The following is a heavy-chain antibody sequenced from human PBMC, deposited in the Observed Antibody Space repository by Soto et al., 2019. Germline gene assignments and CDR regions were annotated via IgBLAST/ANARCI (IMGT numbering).Heavy chain of an antibody. Sequence: GGSLRLSCAASGFTFSGSAMPWVRQASGKGREWVGRIRSKANSYATAYAASVKGRFTISRDDSKNTAYLQMNSLKTEDTAVYYCTSVTTLVWFDPWGQGTLVTVSS. J-gene: IGHJ5*02. V-gene: IGHV3-73*01. D-gene: IGHD4-17*01. CDR1: GFTFSGSA. CDR3: TSVTTLVWFDP. CDR2: IRSKANSYAT.